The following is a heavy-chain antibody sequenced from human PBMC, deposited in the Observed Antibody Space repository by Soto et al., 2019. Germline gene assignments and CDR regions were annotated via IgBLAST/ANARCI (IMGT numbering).Heavy chain of an antibody. V-gene: IGHV1-69*08. CDR3: AIEGYGGNSGY. CDR1: GGTFSSYT. CDR2: IIPILGIA. D-gene: IGHD2-21*02. J-gene: IGHJ4*02. Sequence: QVQLVQSGAEVKKPGSSVKVSCKASGGTFSSYTISWVRQAPGQGLEWMGRIIPILGIANYAQKFQGRVTXTXXKSTSTAYMELSSLRSEDTAVYYCAIEGYGGNSGYWGQGTLVTVSS.